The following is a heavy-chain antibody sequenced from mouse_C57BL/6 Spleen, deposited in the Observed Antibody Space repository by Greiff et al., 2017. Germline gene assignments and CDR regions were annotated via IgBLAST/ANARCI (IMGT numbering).Heavy chain of an antibody. CDR1: GYTFTSYW. D-gene: IGHD1-1*01. CDR3: ARSTFYYYGSSYYFDN. Sequence: QVQLQQPGAELVRPGSSVKLSCKASGYTFTSYWMHWVKQRPIQGLEWIGNIDPSASETHYNQKFKDKATLTVDKYSSTAYMQLSSLTSEDSAVYYCARSTFYYYGSSYYFDNWGKGTTLTVSS. V-gene: IGHV1-52*01. CDR2: IDPSASET. J-gene: IGHJ2*01.